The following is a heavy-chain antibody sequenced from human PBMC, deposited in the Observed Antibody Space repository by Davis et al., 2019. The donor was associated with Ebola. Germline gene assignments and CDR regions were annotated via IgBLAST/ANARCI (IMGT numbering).Heavy chain of an antibody. V-gene: IGHV4-59*04. Sequence: SETLSLTCTVSGGSISSYYWGWIRQPPGKGLEWIGSIYYSGSTNYNPSLKSRVTMSVDTSKNQFSLKLSSVTAADTAVYYCATYYYGSGSYYPDGFDPWGQGTLVTVSS. J-gene: IGHJ5*02. CDR2: IYYSGST. CDR1: GGSISSYY. D-gene: IGHD3-10*01. CDR3: ATYYYGSGSYYPDGFDP.